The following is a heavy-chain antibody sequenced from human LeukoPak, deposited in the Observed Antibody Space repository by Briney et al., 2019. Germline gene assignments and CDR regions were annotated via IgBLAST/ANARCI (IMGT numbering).Heavy chain of an antibody. CDR1: GFTFSSYA. D-gene: IGHD3-22*01. CDR2: ISGSGGST. Sequence: GGSLRLSCAASGFTFSSYAMSWVRQAPGKGLEWVSAISGSGGSTYYADSVKGRFTISRDNSKNTLYLQMNSLRAEDTAVYYCAKDLNELVVVITTDYWGQGTLVAVSS. V-gene: IGHV3-23*01. J-gene: IGHJ4*02. CDR3: AKDLNELVVVITTDY.